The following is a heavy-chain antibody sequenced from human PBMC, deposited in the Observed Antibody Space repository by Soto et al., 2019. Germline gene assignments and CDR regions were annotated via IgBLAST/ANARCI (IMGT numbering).Heavy chain of an antibody. J-gene: IGHJ6*02. D-gene: IGHD3-22*01. CDR2: ISAYNGNT. CDR3: AREREYYYDSSGYYTPGYYYYGMDV. CDR1: GYTFTSYG. Sequence: QVQLVQSGAEVKKPGASVKVSCKASGYTFTSYGISWVRQAPGQGLEWMGWISAYNGNTNYAQKLQGRVTMTTDTSTSTAYMELRSLRADDKAVYYCAREREYYYDSSGYYTPGYYYYGMDVWGQGTTVTVSS. V-gene: IGHV1-18*01.